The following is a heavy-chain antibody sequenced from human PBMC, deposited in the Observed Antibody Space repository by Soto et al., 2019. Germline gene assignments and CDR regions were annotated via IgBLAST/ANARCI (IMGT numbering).Heavy chain of an antibody. CDR1: GGSISSGGYY. Sequence: PXETLSLTYTVSGGSISSGGYYWSWIRQHPGKGLEWIGYIYYSGSTYYNPSLKSRVTISVDTSKNQFSLKLSSVTAADTAVYYCARRLQLVRGGNWFDPWGQGTLVTVSS. V-gene: IGHV4-31*03. D-gene: IGHD6-13*01. CDR3: ARRLQLVRGGNWFDP. CDR2: IYYSGST. J-gene: IGHJ5*02.